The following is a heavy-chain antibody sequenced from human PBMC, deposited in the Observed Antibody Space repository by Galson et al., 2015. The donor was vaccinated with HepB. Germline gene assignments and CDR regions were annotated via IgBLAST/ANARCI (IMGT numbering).Heavy chain of an antibody. CDR3: ANSPGLGY. V-gene: IGHV3-53*01. J-gene: IGHJ4*02. D-gene: IGHD2-21*01. CDR2: IHTGGNT. Sequence: SLRLSCAASGFAVSRTYMTWVRQAPGKGLEWLSVIHTGGNTYYADSLRGRFTISRDNSKNMQYLQMNSLRAEDTAVYYCANSPGLGYWGQGTLVTVSS. CDR1: GFAVSRTY.